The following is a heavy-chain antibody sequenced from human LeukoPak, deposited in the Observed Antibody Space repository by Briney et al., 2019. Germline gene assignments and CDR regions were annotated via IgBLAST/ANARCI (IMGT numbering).Heavy chain of an antibody. Sequence: ASVKVSCKVSGYTLTELSMHWVRQAPGKGLEWMGGFDPEDGETIYAQKFQGRVTMTEDTSTDTAYMELSSLRSEDTAVYYCATDPMITFGGVIVKDYWGQGTLVTVSS. CDR1: GYTLTELS. D-gene: IGHD3-16*02. CDR3: ATDPMITFGGVIVKDY. CDR2: FDPEDGET. V-gene: IGHV1-24*01. J-gene: IGHJ4*02.